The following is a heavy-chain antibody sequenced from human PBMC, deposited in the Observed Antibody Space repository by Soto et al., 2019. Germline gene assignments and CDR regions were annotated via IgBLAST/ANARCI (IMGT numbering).Heavy chain of an antibody. Sequence: SETLSLTCTVSGGSISSYYWSWIRQPPGKGLEWIGYIYYSGSTNYNPSLKSRVTISVDTSKNQFSLKLSSVTAADTAVYYCATDHTVSKYYYGSGSYQVWGQGTLVTVS. CDR2: IYYSGST. V-gene: IGHV4-59*01. CDR1: GGSISSYY. D-gene: IGHD3-10*01. J-gene: IGHJ4*02. CDR3: ATDHTVSKYYYGSGSYQV.